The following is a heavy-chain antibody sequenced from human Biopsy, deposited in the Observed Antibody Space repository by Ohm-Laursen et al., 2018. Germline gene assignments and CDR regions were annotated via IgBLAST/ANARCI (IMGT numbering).Heavy chain of an antibody. J-gene: IGHJ6*02. CDR1: GESFNGYY. CDR2: INHSGRT. Sequence: SETLSLTCAVYGESFNGYYWSWIRQTPGKGLEWIGEINHSGRTNYNPSLKSRVTISVDTSKNQFSLKVRSVTAADTGVYYCVRGVDYYDPYHYYALDVWGQGTTVTVSS. V-gene: IGHV4-34*01. D-gene: IGHD3-22*01. CDR3: VRGVDYYDPYHYYALDV.